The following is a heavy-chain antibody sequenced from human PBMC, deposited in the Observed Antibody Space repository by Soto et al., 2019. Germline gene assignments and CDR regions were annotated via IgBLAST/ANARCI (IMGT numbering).Heavy chain of an antibody. CDR3: ARLDAVSYFDY. Sequence: SETLSLTCTVSGGSISSGPYSWGWIRQPPGEGLEWIGNFYYSGSTYYNPSLKSRVTISVDPSKNQFSLKLRSVTAADTAVYYCARLDAVSYFDYWGQGTQVTVSS. J-gene: IGHJ4*02. V-gene: IGHV4-39*01. CDR1: GGSISSGPYS. D-gene: IGHD2-8*01. CDR2: FYYSGST.